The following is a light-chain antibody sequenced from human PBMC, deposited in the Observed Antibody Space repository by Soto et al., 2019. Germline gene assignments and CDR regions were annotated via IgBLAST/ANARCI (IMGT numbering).Light chain of an antibody. CDR1: SSYVGGYNY. V-gene: IGLV2-14*01. CDR2: DVS. J-gene: IGLJ3*02. CDR3: SSYTSSSRV. Sequence: QSALTQPASVSGSPGQSITISCTGTSSYVGGYNYVSWYQQHPGKAPKLMIYDVSNRPSGVSNRFSGSKSGNTASLTISGLQDEDEADYYCSSYTSSSRVFGGGTKLTVL.